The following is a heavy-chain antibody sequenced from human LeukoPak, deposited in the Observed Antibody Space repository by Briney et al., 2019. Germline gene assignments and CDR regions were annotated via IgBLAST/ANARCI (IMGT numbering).Heavy chain of an antibody. CDR1: GGSFSGYY. D-gene: IGHD4-23*01. Sequence: SETLSLTCAVYGGSFSGYYWSWIRQPPGKGLEWIGEINHSGSTNYNPSLKSRVTISVDTSKNQFSLKLSSVTAADTAVYYCARMAAKRWQPYYFDYWGQGTLVTVSS. CDR2: INHSGST. CDR3: ARMAAKRWQPYYFDY. V-gene: IGHV4-34*01. J-gene: IGHJ4*02.